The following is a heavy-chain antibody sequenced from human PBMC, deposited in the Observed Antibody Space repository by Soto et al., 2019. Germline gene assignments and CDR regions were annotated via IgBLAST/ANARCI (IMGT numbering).Heavy chain of an antibody. CDR1: GFTFDDYA. CDR3: AKESSGWSEQGAFDI. CDR2: IRWNSGSI. Sequence: EVQLVESGGGLVQPGRSLRLSCAASGFTFDDYAMHWVRQAPGKGLEWVAGIRWNSGSIGYADSVKGRFTISRDNAKNSLYLQMNSLRAEDTALYYCAKESSGWSEQGAFDICGQGTMVTVSS. J-gene: IGHJ3*02. D-gene: IGHD6-19*01. V-gene: IGHV3-9*01.